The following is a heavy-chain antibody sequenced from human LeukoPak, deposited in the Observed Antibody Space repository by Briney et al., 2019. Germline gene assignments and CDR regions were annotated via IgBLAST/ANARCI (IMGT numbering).Heavy chain of an antibody. Sequence: TSSETLSLTCAVYGGSFSGHYWSWIRQPPGKGLEWIGEINHSGSTNYNPSLKSRVTISVDTSKNQFSLKLSSVTAADTAVYYCAREPSYYYYYGMDVWGQGTTVTVSS. V-gene: IGHV4-34*01. J-gene: IGHJ6*02. CDR3: AREPSYYYYYGMDV. CDR1: GGSFSGHY. CDR2: INHSGST.